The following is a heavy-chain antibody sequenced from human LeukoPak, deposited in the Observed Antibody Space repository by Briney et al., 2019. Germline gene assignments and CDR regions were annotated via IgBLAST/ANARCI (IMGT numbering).Heavy chain of an antibody. CDR2: VYTSGST. D-gene: IGHD6-19*01. V-gene: IGHV4-61*02. CDR3: ARLQWLSTPFFDY. Sequence: PSETLSLTCTVSGASISSGSYYWSWIRQPAGKGLEWIGRVYTSGSTNYNPSLKSRVNISLDTLKNQFSLKLISVTAADTAVYFCARLQWLSTPFFDYWGQGTLVTVSS. J-gene: IGHJ4*02. CDR1: GASISSGSYY.